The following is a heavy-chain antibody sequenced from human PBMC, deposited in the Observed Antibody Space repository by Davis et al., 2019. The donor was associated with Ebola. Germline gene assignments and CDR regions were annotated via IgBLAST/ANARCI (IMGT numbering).Heavy chain of an antibody. CDR3: TTPGGQDSGYDVFDI. CDR2: ISAYNGNT. Sequence: AASVKVSCKASGYSFIDYYVHWVRQALGQGLEWMGWISAYNGNTNYAQKLQGRVTMTTDTSTSTAYMELRSLRSEDTALYYCTTPGGQDSGYDVFDIWGQGTMVTVSS. V-gene: IGHV1-18*04. J-gene: IGHJ3*02. D-gene: IGHD5-12*01. CDR1: GYSFIDYY.